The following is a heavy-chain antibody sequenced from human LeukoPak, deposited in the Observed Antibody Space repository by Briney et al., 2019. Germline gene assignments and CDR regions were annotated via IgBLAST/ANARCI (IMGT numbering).Heavy chain of an antibody. CDR3: VKDYSTIAAAANPLFDY. D-gene: IGHD6-13*01. Sequence: GGSLRLSCAAPGFTFSSYAVTWVRQAPGKGLEWVSGITGSGDTTFYADSVKGRFTISRDNSKNTLYLQMHSLRAEDTAVYYCVKDYSTIAAAANPLFDYWGQGALVTVSS. V-gene: IGHV3-23*01. CDR2: ITGSGDTT. J-gene: IGHJ4*02. CDR1: GFTFSSYA.